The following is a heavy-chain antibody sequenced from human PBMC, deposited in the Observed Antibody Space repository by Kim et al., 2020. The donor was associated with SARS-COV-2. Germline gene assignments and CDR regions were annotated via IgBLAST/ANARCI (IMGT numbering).Heavy chain of an antibody. CDR1: GFTFSSYA. CDR2: ISGSGGST. J-gene: IGHJ4*02. CDR3: AKDLIYDISGCYGRGVN. D-gene: IGHD3-22*01. Sequence: GGSLRLSCAASGFTFSSYAMSWVRQAPGKGLEWVSAISGSGGSTYYADSVKGRFTISRDNSKNTLYLQMNSLRAEDTAVYYCAKDLIYDISGCYGRGVNWGQGTMVTVSS. V-gene: IGHV3-23*01.